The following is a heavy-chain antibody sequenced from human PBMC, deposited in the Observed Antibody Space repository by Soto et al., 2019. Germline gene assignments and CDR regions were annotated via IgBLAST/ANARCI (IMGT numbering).Heavy chain of an antibody. CDR2: IYPGDSDT. CDR1: GYSFTSYW. D-gene: IGHD1-1*01. CDR3: ARGKALNVYYYGMDV. J-gene: IGHJ6*02. V-gene: IGHV5-51*01. Sequence: GESLKISCKGSGYSFTSYWIGWVRQMPGKGLEWMGIIYPGDSDTRYSPSFQGQVTISADKSISTAYLQWSSLKASDTAMYYCARGKALNVYYYGMDVWGQGTTVTVSS.